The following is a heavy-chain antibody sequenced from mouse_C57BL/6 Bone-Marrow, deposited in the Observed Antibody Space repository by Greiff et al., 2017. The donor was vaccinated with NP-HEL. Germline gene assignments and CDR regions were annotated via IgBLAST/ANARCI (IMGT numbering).Heavy chain of an antibody. V-gene: IGHV5-12*01. J-gene: IGHJ1*03. CDR3: ARRFPRSCFDV. CDR1: GFTFSDYY. Sequence: EVMLVESGGGLVQPGGSLKLSCAASGFTFSDYYMYWVRQTPEKRLEWVAYLSNGGGSTYYPDTVKGRFTISRDNAKNTLYLQMSRLKSEDTAMYYCARRFPRSCFDVWGTGTTVTVSS. CDR2: LSNGGGST.